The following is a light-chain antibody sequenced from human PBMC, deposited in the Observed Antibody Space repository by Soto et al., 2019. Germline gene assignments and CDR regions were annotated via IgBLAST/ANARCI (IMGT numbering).Light chain of an antibody. Sequence: EIVLTQSPATLSLSPGGSATLSCRASQSVGNNLAWYQQKPGQAPGIIIYEASTRAAGIPDRFSGSGSGTDLTLTISSLEPEDFAVYYCQKHANWPLTFGGGTKVDIK. J-gene: IGKJ4*01. CDR1: QSVGNN. V-gene: IGKV3-11*01. CDR2: EAS. CDR3: QKHANWPLT.